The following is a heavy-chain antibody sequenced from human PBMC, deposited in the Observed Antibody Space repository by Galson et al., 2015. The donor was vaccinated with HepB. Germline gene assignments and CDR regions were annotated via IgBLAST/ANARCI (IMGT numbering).Heavy chain of an antibody. CDR2: IIPILGIA. CDR1: GGTFRSHA. D-gene: IGHD1-26*01. CDR3: ARGPSGSYDLYYYMDF. V-gene: IGHV1-69*04. Sequence: SVKVSCKASGGTFRSHAISWVRQAPGQGLEWMGRIIPILGIANYAQKFQGRVTITADKSRSTGYMELSNLRSEDTAVYYCARGPSGSYDLYYYMDFWGKGTTVTVSS. J-gene: IGHJ6*03.